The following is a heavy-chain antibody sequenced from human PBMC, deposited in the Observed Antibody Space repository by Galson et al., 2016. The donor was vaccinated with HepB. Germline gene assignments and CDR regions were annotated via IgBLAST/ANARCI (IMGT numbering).Heavy chain of an antibody. CDR1: GFTFSTHY. V-gene: IGHV3-7*01. CDR3: TREGHGGFDY. Sequence: SLRLSCAASGFTFSTHYMSWVRQAPGKGLEWVANIEQDGTDKYYVDSVKGRFTISRDNAKNSLYLQMNSLRVEDTGVYYCTREGHGGFDYWGQGTLVIVSS. J-gene: IGHJ4*02. CDR2: IEQDGTDK. D-gene: IGHD3-16*01.